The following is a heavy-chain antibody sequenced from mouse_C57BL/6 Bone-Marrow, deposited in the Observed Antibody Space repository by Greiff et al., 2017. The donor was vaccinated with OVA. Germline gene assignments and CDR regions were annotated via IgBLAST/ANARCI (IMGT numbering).Heavy chain of an antibody. CDR3: ATYSLVDY. CDR1: GYAFSSSW. Sequence: VQLQQSGPELVKPGASVKISCKASGYAFSSSWMNWVKQRPGKGLEWIGRIYPGDGDTNYNGKFKGKATLTADKSSSTAYMQLSSLTSEDSAVYFCATYSLVDYWGQGTTLTVSS. CDR2: IYPGDGDT. J-gene: IGHJ2*01. V-gene: IGHV1-82*01. D-gene: IGHD1-1*01.